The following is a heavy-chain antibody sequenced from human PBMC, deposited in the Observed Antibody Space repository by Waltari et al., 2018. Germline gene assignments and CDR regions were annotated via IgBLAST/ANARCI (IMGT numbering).Heavy chain of an antibody. CDR3: ARDRGYFYESSGYYSLND. D-gene: IGHD3-22*01. Sequence: QVQLVQSGAELKEPGASVTVYCKASGYSFTGYYMQWVRQAPGQGLEWMGWINPNSGGTNYAQKFEGWVTMTRDTSINTAYMELTRLTSDDTAVYYCARDRGYFYESSGYYSLNDWGQGTLVTVSS. CDR1: GYSFTGYY. V-gene: IGHV1-2*04. J-gene: IGHJ4*02. CDR2: INPNSGGT.